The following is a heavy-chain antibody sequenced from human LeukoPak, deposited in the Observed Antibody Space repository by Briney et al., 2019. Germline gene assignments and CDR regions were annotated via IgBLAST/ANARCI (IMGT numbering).Heavy chain of an antibody. CDR1: GYTFTSYD. CDR3: ARSPVGPYYYYYYMDV. V-gene: IGHV1-8*01. J-gene: IGHJ6*03. D-gene: IGHD1-26*01. CDR2: MNPNSGNT. Sequence: ASVKVSCKASGYTFTSYDINWVRQATGQGLEWMGWMNPNSGNTDYAQKFQGRVTITADKSTSTAYMELSSLRSEDTAVYYCARSPVGPYYYYYYMDVWGKGTTVTVSS.